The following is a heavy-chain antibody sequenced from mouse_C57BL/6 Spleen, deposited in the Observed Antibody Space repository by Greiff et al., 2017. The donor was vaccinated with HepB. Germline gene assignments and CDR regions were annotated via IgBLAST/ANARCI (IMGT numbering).Heavy chain of an antibody. Sequence: QVQLQQPGAELVKPGASVKMSCKASGYTFTSYWITWVKQRPGQGLEWIGDIYPGSGSTNYNEKFKSKATLTVDTSSSTAYMQLSSLTSEDSAVYYWARPSITTVGPRYFDVWGTGTTVTVSS. CDR1: GYTFTSYW. J-gene: IGHJ1*03. CDR3: ARPSITTVGPRYFDV. V-gene: IGHV1-55*01. D-gene: IGHD1-1*01. CDR2: IYPGSGST.